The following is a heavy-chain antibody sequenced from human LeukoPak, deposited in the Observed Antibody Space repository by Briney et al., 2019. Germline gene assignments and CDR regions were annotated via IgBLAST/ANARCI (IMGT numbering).Heavy chain of an antibody. CDR2: IYYSGST. Sequence: KSSETLSLTCTVSGGSISSYYWSWIRQPPGKGLEWIGYIYYSGSTNYSPSLKSRVTISVDTSKNQFSLKLSSVTAADTAMYYCARRLSPDAFDIWGQGTMVTVSS. J-gene: IGHJ3*02. CDR1: GGSISSYY. D-gene: IGHD2/OR15-2a*01. CDR3: ARRLSPDAFDI. V-gene: IGHV4-59*08.